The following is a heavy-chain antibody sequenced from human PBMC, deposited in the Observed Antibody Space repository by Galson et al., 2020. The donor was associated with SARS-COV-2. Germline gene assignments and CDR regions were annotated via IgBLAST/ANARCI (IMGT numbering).Heavy chain of an antibody. V-gene: IGHV3-30*04. CDR3: ARDRILTGSFDY. CDR1: GFTFSSYA. CDR2: ISYDGSNK. D-gene: IGHD3-9*01. Sequence: GGSLRLSCAASGFTFSSYAMHWVRQAPGKGLEWVAVISYDGSNKYYADSVKGQFTISRDNSKNTLYLQMNSLRAEDTAVYYCARDRILTGSFDYWGQGTLVTVSS. J-gene: IGHJ4*02.